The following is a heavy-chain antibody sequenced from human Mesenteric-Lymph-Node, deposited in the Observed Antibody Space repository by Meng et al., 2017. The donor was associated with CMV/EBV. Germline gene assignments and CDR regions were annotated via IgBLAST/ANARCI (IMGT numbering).Heavy chain of an antibody. J-gene: IGHJ4*02. V-gene: IGHV4-4*02. CDR1: GGYISSSNW. Sequence: CAVSGGYISSSNWWSWVRQRPGKGLEWIGENYHSGSTNYKQSLKSRVTISVDKSKNQFSLKLSSVTAADTAVYYCARRRDGYIYFDYWGQGTLVTVSS. CDR2: NYHSGST. D-gene: IGHD5-24*01. CDR3: ARRRDGYIYFDY.